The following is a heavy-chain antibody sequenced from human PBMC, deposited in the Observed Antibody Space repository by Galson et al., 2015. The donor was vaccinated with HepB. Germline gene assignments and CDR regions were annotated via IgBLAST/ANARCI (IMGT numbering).Heavy chain of an antibody. CDR3: ASGEQWLAHDY. D-gene: IGHD6-19*01. CDR1: GGTLSSYA. Sequence: SVKVSCKASGGTLSSYAISWVRQAPGQGLEWMGGIIPIFGTANYAQKFQGRVTITADESTSTAYMELSSLRSEDTAVYYCASGEQWLAHDYWGQGTLVTVSS. V-gene: IGHV1-69*13. J-gene: IGHJ4*02. CDR2: IIPIFGTA.